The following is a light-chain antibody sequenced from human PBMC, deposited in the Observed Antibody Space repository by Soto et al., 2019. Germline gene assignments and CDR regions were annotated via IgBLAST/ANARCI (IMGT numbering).Light chain of an antibody. CDR2: EAS. CDR3: HQRSNWPYT. CDR1: QSVSSY. V-gene: IGKV3-11*01. Sequence: EIVLTQSPATLSLSPGERAILSCRTSQSVSSYLAWYQQKPCQAPRLLIYEASNMATDIPARFSGSGSGTAFTLTISSLEPEDFAVYFCHQRSNWPYTFGQGTKLDIK. J-gene: IGKJ2*01.